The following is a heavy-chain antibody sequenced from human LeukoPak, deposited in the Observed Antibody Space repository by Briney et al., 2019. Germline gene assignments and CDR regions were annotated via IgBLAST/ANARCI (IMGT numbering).Heavy chain of an antibody. Sequence: GGSLRLSCAASGFTFSSYAMSWVRQAPGKGLEWVSAISDSGGGTYYADSVKGRFTISRDNSKNTLYLQMNSLRAEDTAVYYCARDGVTTGYGDYWGQGTLVTVSS. V-gene: IGHV3-23*01. D-gene: IGHD1-1*01. J-gene: IGHJ4*02. CDR1: GFTFSSYA. CDR3: ARDGVTTGYGDY. CDR2: ISDSGGGT.